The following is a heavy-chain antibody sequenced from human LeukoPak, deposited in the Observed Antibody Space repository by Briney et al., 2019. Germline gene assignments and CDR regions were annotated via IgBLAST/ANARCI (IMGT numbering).Heavy chain of an antibody. V-gene: IGHV1-18*01. J-gene: IGHJ6*02. CDR2: ISAYNGNT. Sequence: AASVKVSCKASGYTFTSYGISWVRQAPGQGLEWMGWISAYNGNTNYAQKLQGRVTMTTDTSTSTAYMELRSLRSDDTAVYYCAGDLDPSEAPFGRYFDRLEPPDYGMDVWGQGTTVTVSS. CDR1: GYTFTSYG. CDR3: AGDLDPSEAPFGRYFDRLEPPDYGMDV. D-gene: IGHD3-9*01.